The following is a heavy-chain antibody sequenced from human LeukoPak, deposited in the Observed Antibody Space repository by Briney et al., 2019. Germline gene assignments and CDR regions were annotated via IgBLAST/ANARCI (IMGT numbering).Heavy chain of an antibody. D-gene: IGHD3-3*01. V-gene: IGHV4-39*01. J-gene: IGHJ4*02. CDR1: GGSISSSTYY. CDR3: ARHPYDCWSGSGFDY. CDR2: IDYSGST. Sequence: PSETLSLTCTVSGGSISSSTYYWGWIRQPPGKGLEWLGSIDYSGSTYSNPSLTSRVTISVDTSKNQFSLKLSSVTAADTAVYYCARHPYDCWSGSGFDYWGQGTLVTVSA.